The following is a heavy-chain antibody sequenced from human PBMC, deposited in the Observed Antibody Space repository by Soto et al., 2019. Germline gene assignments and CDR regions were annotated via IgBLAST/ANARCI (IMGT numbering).Heavy chain of an antibody. Sequence: GGSLRLSCAASGFTFSSYAMSWVRQAPGKGLEWVSAISGSGGSTYYADSVKGRFTISRDNSKNTLYLQMNSLRAEDTAVYYCEKLPDGVCYYCYFDYWGQGTLVTVYS. J-gene: IGHJ4*02. D-gene: IGHD2-8*01. V-gene: IGHV3-23*01. CDR1: GFTFSSYA. CDR3: EKLPDGVCYYCYFDY. CDR2: ISGSGGST.